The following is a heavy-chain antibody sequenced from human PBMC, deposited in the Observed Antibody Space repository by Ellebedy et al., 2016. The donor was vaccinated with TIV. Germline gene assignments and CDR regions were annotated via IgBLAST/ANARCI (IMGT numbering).Heavy chain of an antibody. CDR3: ARALGGGDSDH. J-gene: IGHJ5*02. CDR1: GITFSNYW. Sequence: GESLKISXEVSGITFSNYWMTWVRQAPGKGLEWVANIKYDGSEKQYADIVRGRFTVSRDNAKNSQSLQMNSLRVDDTAVYYCARALGGGDSDHWGQGTLVTVSS. V-gene: IGHV3-7*01. CDR2: IKYDGSEK. D-gene: IGHD2-21*02.